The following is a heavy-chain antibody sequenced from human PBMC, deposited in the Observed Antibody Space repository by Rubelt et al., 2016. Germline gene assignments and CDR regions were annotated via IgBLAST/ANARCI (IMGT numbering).Heavy chain of an antibody. CDR2: ISGGGTTK. CDR1: GFTFSTYV. J-gene: IGHJ4*02. CDR3: AKGLSQGYFDY. V-gene: IGHV3-23*01. Sequence: RGGSLRLSCAVSGFTFSTYVTSWVRQAPGKGPEWVSAISGGGTTKYYADSVKGRFPISKDNSRNTLYLQMSSLSAEDTAVYYCAKGLSQGYFDYWGQGTLVTVSS.